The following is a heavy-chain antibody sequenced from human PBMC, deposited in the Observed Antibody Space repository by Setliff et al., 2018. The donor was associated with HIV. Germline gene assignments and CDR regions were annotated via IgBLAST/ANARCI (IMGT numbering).Heavy chain of an antibody. D-gene: IGHD1-26*01. Sequence: SSETLSLTCTVSGDPIFIGGYYWSWIRQHPGGGLEWIGYIYHTGKTYYNPSLQSPIIMSLDMSQNQFSLKLSSVTAADTAVYYCAKEGNSVDNWLDPWGPGTLVTVSS. V-gene: IGHV4-31*01. J-gene: IGHJ5*02. CDR1: GDPIFIGGYY. CDR2: IYHTGKT. CDR3: AKEGNSVDNWLDP.